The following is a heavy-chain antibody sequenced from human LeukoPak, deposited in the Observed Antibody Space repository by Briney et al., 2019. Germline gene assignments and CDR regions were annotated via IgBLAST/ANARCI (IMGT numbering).Heavy chain of an antibody. CDR3: ARDSNGYYHHLDF. Sequence: SVTLACKAAAGTFANYAIDWVRHAPGQGLEWVGGIMPIFDHSKYGQRYEGRVTITTHQSTSTAYAEVSSLRSEDTVVYYCARDSNGYYHHLDFWGKGTTVTVS. CDR2: IMPIFDHS. V-gene: IGHV1-69*05. J-gene: IGHJ6*03. D-gene: IGHD3-22*01. CDR1: AGTFANYA.